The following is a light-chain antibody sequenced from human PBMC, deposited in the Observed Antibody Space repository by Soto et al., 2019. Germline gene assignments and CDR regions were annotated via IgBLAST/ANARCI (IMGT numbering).Light chain of an antibody. CDR3: QQYNASPWT. V-gene: IGKV1-6*01. CDR2: AAS. CDR1: QGIRND. J-gene: IGKJ1*01. Sequence: AIQLTQSPSSLSASVGDRVTITCRASQGIRNDLGWYQQKPGKAPKLLIYAASSLQSGVPSRFSGSGSGTDFTLTISSLQPDDSAYYFCQQYNASPWTFGQGTKVDIK.